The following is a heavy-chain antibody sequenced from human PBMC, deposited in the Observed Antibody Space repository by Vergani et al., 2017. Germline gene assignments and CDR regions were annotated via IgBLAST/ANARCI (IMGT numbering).Heavy chain of an antibody. V-gene: IGHV3-23*01. CDR2: ITYNGGCT. D-gene: IGHD5-12*01. CDR1: GFTFNIYA. J-gene: IGHJ4*02. Sequence: EVRLLESGGGVVESGGSLRLFCAASGFTFNIYAMLWVRQAPGKGVEWVSSITYNGGCTYYADSVTGRFTISRDNSKNTLFLQMKALRTEDTCVYYCAKDYNIMGALHYWGQGTLVAGSS. CDR3: AKDYNIMGALHY.